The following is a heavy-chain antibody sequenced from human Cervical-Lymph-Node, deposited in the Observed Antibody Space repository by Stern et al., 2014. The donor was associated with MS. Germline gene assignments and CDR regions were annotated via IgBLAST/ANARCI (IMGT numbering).Heavy chain of an antibody. D-gene: IGHD3-22*01. V-gene: IGHV3-30*19. CDR1: GFTFSRYG. CDR3: ARDAGTYAYDSSGYLIDP. J-gene: IGHJ5*02. Sequence: VQLVESGGGVVQPGRSLRLSCVASGFTFSRYGMHWVRQAPGKGLEWVAAISYDGRDEYHADSVKGRFTISRDNSKNTLFLQMNSLRPEDTAFYYCARDAGTYAYDSSGYLIDPWGQGTLVTVSS. CDR2: ISYDGRDE.